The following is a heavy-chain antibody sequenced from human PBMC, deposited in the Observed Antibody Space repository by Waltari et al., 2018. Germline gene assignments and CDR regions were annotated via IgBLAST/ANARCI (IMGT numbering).Heavy chain of an antibody. CDR1: GGSFSGYY. CDR2: INHSGST. D-gene: IGHD3-3*01. V-gene: IGHV4-34*01. CDR3: ARLVVGVVEGDY. J-gene: IGHJ4*02. Sequence: QVQLQQWGAGLLKPSETLSLTCAVYGGSFSGYYWSWIRQPPGKGLEWIGEINHSGSTNYNRSLKSRVTISVDTSKNQFSLKLSSVTAADTAVYYCARLVVGVVEGDYWGQGTLVTVSS.